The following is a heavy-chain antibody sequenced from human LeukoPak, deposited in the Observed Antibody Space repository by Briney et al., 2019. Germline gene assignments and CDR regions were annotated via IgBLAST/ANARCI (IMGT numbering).Heavy chain of an antibody. CDR1: GYSFTDYF. J-gene: IGHJ4*02. CDR2: INPNSGGT. D-gene: IGHD3-10*01. CDR3: ARASGYYYGSGSYYTPSH. Sequence: ASVKVSCKASGYSFTDYFIHWVRQAPGQGLEWMGWINPNSGGTNYAQKFQGRVTMTRDTSISTAYMELTSLTSDDTAVYFCARASGYYYGSGSYYTPSHWGQGTLVTVSS. V-gene: IGHV1-2*02.